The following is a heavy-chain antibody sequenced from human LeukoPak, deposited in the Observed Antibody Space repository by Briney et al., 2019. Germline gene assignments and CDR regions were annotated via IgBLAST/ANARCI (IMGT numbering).Heavy chain of an antibody. J-gene: IGHJ3*02. Sequence: PGGSLRLSCAASGFTFSSYGRHWVRQAPGKGLERVAFIRYDGSNKYYADSVKGRFTISRDNSKNTLYLQMNSLRAEDTAVYYCAKVSSYGGYRDDAFDIWGQGTMLTVSS. CDR3: AKVSSYGGYRDDAFDI. CDR2: IRYDGSNK. D-gene: IGHD4-17*01. CDR1: GFTFSSYG. V-gene: IGHV3-30*02.